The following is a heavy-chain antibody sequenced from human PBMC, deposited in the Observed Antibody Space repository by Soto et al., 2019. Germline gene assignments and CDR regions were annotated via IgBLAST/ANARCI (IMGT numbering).Heavy chain of an antibody. V-gene: IGHV3-23*01. CDR2: ISGSGGST. CDR3: AKASVENIVAICFAI. J-gene: IGHJ3*02. CDR1: GFTFSSYA. Sequence: EVQLLESGGGLVQPGGSLRLSCAASGFTFSSYAMSWVRQAPGKGMEWVSAISGSGGSTYYADSVKGRFNISRDNSKNTLYLQMNSLRAEDTAVYYCAKASVENIVAICFAIWGQGTMVTVSS. D-gene: IGHD5-12*01.